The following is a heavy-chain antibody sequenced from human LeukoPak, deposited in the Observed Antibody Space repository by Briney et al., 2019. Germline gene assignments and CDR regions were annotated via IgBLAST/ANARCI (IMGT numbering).Heavy chain of an antibody. Sequence: PSETLSLTCTVSGGSISSGGYYWSWIRQHPGKGLEWIGYIYYSGSTYYNPSLKSRVTISVDTSKNQFSLKLSSVTAADTAVYYCARVSVDRGAFDIWGQGTMVTVSS. CDR2: IYYSGST. CDR1: GGSISSGGYY. J-gene: IGHJ3*02. CDR3: ARVSVDRGAFDI. D-gene: IGHD2/OR15-2a*01. V-gene: IGHV4-31*03.